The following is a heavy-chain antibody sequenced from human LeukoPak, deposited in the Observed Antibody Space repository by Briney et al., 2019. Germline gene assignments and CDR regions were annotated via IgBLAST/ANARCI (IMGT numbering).Heavy chain of an antibody. V-gene: IGHV3-7*01. J-gene: IGHJ4*02. CDR1: GFTFSSYW. D-gene: IGHD1-26*01. CDR3: ARDLSGWELQEY. CDR2: IKQDGSEK. Sequence: GGSLRLSCAASGFTFSSYWMSWVRQAPGKGLEWVANIKQDGSEKYYMDSVKGRFTISRDNAKNSLFLQMNSLRAEDTAVYYCARDLSGWELQEYWGQGTLVTVSS.